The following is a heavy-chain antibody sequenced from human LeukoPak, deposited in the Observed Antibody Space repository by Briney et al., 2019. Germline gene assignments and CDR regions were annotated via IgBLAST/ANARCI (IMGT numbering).Heavy chain of an antibody. J-gene: IGHJ6*04. CDR1: GFTFSGSA. D-gene: IGHD5-18*01. Sequence: GGSLRLSCAASGFTFSGSAMHWVRQAPGKGLEWVGRIRSKANSYATAYAASVKGRFTISRDDSKNTAYLQMNSLKTEDTAVYYCTRHADTAMVSLVWGKGTTVTVSS. V-gene: IGHV3-73*01. CDR2: IRSKANSYAT. CDR3: TRHADTAMVSLV.